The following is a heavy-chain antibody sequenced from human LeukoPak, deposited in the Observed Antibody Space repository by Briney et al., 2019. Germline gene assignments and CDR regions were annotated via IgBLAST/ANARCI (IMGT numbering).Heavy chain of an antibody. Sequence: SGTLSLTCAVSGGSISSSNWWSWVRQPPGKGLEWIGEIYHSGTTNYNPSLKSRVTISVDTSKNQFSLRLNSVTAADTAVYYCARPPHYYDTSGYSVWGQGTLVTVSS. CDR3: ARPPHYYDTSGYSV. J-gene: IGHJ4*02. CDR2: IYHSGTT. D-gene: IGHD3-22*01. CDR1: GGSISSSNW. V-gene: IGHV4-4*02.